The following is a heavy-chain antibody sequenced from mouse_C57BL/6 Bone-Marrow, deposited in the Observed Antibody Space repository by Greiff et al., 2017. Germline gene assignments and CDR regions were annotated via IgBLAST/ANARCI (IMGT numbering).Heavy chain of an antibody. CDR3: ARTAYYSYYDAMDY. Sequence: VQLQQPGAELVMPGASVKLSCKASGYTFTSYWMHWVKQRPGQGLEWIGKIDPADSYTNYNQKFKGKATLTVDKSSSTAYMQLSSLTSEDSAVYYCARTAYYSYYDAMDYWGQGTSVTVSA. V-gene: IGHV1-69*01. CDR2: IDPADSYT. J-gene: IGHJ4*01. CDR1: GYTFTSYW. D-gene: IGHD2-12*01.